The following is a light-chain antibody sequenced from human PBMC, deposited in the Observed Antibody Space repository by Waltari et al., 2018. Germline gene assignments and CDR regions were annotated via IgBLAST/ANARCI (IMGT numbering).Light chain of an antibody. V-gene: IGKV1-27*01. CDR3: QHDHTPPWT. CDR2: GAS. Sequence: DIQMTQSPSSLSASVGDRVTVTCRASQGINKELTWYPQKPGKAPTLLIFGASTLQTGVSSRFSGSGSGTDFTLTISSLQPEDVATYYCQHDHTPPWTFGQGTKVEIK. J-gene: IGKJ1*01. CDR1: QGINKE.